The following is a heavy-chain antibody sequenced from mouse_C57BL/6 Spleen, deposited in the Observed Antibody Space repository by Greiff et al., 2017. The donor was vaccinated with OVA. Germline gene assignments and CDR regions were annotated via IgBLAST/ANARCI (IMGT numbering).Heavy chain of an antibody. CDR3: ARWITTDYYAMDY. Sequence: VQLQQSGPELVKPGASVKISCKASGYTFTDYYMNWVKQSHGKSLEWIGDINPNNGGTSYNQKFKGKATLTVDKSYSTAYMELRSLTSEDSAVYYCARWITTDYYAMDYWGQGTSVTVSS. J-gene: IGHJ4*01. D-gene: IGHD1-1*01. V-gene: IGHV1-26*01. CDR1: GYTFTDYY. CDR2: INPNNGGT.